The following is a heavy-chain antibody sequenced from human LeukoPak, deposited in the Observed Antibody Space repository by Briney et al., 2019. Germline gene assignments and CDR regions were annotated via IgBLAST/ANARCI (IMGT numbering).Heavy chain of an antibody. V-gene: IGHV3-33*01. J-gene: IGHJ6*02. CDR3: ARDLSSGEAGGMDV. D-gene: IGHD6-25*01. CDR1: GFTFSSYG. CDR2: IWYDGSNK. Sequence: GGSLRLSCAASGFTFSSYGMHWVRQAPGKGLEWVAVIWYDGSNKYYADSVKGRFTISRDNSKNTLYLQMNSLRAEDTAVYYCARDLSSGEAGGMDVWGQGTTVTVSS.